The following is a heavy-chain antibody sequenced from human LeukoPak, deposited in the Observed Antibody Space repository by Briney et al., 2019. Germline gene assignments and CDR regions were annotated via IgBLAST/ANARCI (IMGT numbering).Heavy chain of an antibody. Sequence: GGSLRLSCVASGFAFSGYWMSWVRQAPGKGLEWVANIKQDGGEKYYVDSVKGRFTISRDNAKNSLFLQMNSLRAEDTAVYYCASDKGYSYGDTDYWGQGTLVTVSS. CDR1: GFAFSGYW. CDR2: IKQDGGEK. D-gene: IGHD5-18*01. V-gene: IGHV3-7*01. J-gene: IGHJ4*02. CDR3: ASDKGYSYGDTDY.